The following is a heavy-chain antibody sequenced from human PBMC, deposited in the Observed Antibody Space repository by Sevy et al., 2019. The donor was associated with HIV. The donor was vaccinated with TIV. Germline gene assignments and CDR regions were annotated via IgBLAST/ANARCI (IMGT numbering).Heavy chain of an antibody. V-gene: IGHV3-7*01. D-gene: IGHD6-19*01. Sequence: GGSLRLSCAASGFTFSSYWMSWVRQAPGKGLEWVANIKQDGSEKYYVDSVKGRFTISRDNAKNSLYLQMNSLRAEDTAVYYCARDRLVLDYYYGMDVWGLGTTVTVS. J-gene: IGHJ6*02. CDR2: IKQDGSEK. CDR3: ARDRLVLDYYYGMDV. CDR1: GFTFSSYW.